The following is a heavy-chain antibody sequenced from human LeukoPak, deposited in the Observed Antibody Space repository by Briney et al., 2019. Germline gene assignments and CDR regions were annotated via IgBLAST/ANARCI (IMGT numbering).Heavy chain of an antibody. J-gene: IGHJ4*02. CDR1: GCTVSSNY. D-gene: IGHD5-18*01. CDR2: IYSGGST. Sequence: GGSLRLSCAASGCTVSSNYMSWVRQAPAKGLEWVSVIYSGGSTYYADSVKGRFTISRDNSKNTLYLQMNSLRAEDTAVYYCARDSGYSYGNLDYWGQGTLVTVSS. V-gene: IGHV3-66*02. CDR3: ARDSGYSYGNLDY.